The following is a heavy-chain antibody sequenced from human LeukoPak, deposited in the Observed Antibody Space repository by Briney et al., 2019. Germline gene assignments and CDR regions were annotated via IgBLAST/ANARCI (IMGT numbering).Heavy chain of an antibody. D-gene: IGHD5-18*01. J-gene: IGHJ4*02. V-gene: IGHV1-69*04. Sequence: SVKVSCKASGGTFSSYAISWVRQAPGQGLEWMGRIIPILGIANYAQKFQGRVTITADKSTSTAYMELSSLRSEDTAVYYCATFHLGGYSYGPLDYWGQGTLVTVSS. CDR2: IIPILGIA. CDR1: GGTFSSYA. CDR3: ATFHLGGYSYGPLDY.